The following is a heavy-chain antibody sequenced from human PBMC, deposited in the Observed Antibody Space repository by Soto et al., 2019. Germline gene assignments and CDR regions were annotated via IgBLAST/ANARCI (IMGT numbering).Heavy chain of an antibody. V-gene: IGHV3-66*01. D-gene: IGHD3-16*02. CDR3: ARGYYHYIWGSYRYPHWFDP. Sequence: GGSLRLSCAASGFTVSSNYMSWVRQTPGKGLEWVSVIYSGGSTYYADSVKGRFTISRDNSKNTLYLQMNSLRAEDTAVYYCARGYYHYIWGSYRYPHWFDPWGQGTLVTVSS. J-gene: IGHJ5*02. CDR2: IYSGGST. CDR1: GFTVSSNY.